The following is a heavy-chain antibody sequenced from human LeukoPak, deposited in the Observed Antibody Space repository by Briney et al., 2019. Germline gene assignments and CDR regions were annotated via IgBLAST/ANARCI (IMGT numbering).Heavy chain of an antibody. D-gene: IGHD6-19*01. CDR3: ATAGRYSSGWDQIDY. CDR2: FDPEDGET. Sequence: GASVKVSCKVSGYTLTELSMHWVRQAPGKGLEWMGGFDPEDGETIYAQKFQGRVTMTEDTSTDTAYMELSSLRSEDTAVYYCATAGRYSSGWDQIDYWGQGTLVTVSS. V-gene: IGHV1-24*01. J-gene: IGHJ4*02. CDR1: GYTLTELS.